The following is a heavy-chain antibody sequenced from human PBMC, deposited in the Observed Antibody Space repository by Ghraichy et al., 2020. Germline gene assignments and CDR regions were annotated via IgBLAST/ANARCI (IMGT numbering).Heavy chain of an antibody. CDR2: IYYTGIT. D-gene: IGHD5-12*01. Sequence: GSLSLTCTVSGGSISSNSYYWGWIRQPPGKGLERIGSIYYTGITSYNPSLKSRVTISVDTSRNQFSLNLSSVTAADTAVYYCVRGSHVVASNYWGQGTLITVSS. CDR1: GGSISSNSYY. V-gene: IGHV4-39*07. CDR3: VRGSHVVASNY. J-gene: IGHJ4*02.